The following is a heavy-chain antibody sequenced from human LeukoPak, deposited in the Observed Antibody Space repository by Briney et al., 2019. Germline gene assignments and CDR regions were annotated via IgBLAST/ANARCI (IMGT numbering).Heavy chain of an antibody. V-gene: IGHV3-23*01. CDR1: GFTFSSYA. Sequence: HPGGSLRLSCAASGFTFSSYAMSWVRQAPGKGLEWVSAISGSGGSTYYADSVKGRFTISRDNSKNTLYLQMNSLRAEDTAVYYCAKQRKYCGGDCYSRRVWGQGTTVTVSS. CDR3: AKQRKYCGGDCYSRRV. CDR2: ISGSGGST. D-gene: IGHD2-21*02. J-gene: IGHJ6*02.